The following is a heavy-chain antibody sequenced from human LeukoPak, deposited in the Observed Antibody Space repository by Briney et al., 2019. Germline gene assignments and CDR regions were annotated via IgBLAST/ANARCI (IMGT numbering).Heavy chain of an antibody. D-gene: IGHD2-15*01. CDR1: GFTFSSYG. J-gene: IGHJ3*02. CDR2: ISYDGSNK. V-gene: IGHV3-30*03. Sequence: GGSLRLSCAASGFTFSSYGMHWVRQAPGKGLEWVAVISYDGSNKYYADSVKGRFTISRDNAKNSLYLQMNSLRAEDTAVYYCARVGVVVVAATPGAYDAFDIWGQGTMVTVSS. CDR3: ARVGVVVVAATPGAYDAFDI.